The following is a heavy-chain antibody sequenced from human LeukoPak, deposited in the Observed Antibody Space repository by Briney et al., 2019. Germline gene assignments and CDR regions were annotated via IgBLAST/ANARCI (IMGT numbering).Heavy chain of an antibody. CDR3: ARLYDSSAYGAFDI. V-gene: IGHV3-23*01. D-gene: IGHD3-22*01. CDR1: GFTFSNYA. CDR2: ISASSRTI. Sequence: GGSLRLSCAASGFTFSNYAMSWVRQAPGMGLEWVSAISASSRTIYYADSVKGRFTISRDNSKNTLYLQMDSLRAEDTAVYYCARLYDSSAYGAFDIWGQGTMVTVSS. J-gene: IGHJ3*02.